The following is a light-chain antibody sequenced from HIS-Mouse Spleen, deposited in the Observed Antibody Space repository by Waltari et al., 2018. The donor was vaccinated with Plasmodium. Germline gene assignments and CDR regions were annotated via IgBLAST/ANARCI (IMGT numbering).Light chain of an antibody. CDR1: ALPKKY. CDR2: EDS. V-gene: IGLV3-10*01. CDR3: YSTDSSGNHRV. J-gene: IGLJ3*02. Sequence: SYELTQPPSVSVSPGQTARITCSGDALPKKYAYWYQQKSGQAPVLVIYEDSKRPSGIPERFSGSISGTMDTLTISGAQVEDEADYYCYSTDSSGNHRVFGGGTKLTVL.